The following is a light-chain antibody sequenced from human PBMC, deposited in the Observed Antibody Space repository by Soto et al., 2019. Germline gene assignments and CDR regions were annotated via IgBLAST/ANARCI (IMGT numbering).Light chain of an antibody. CDR1: QSISSY. J-gene: IGKJ2*01. CDR2: AAS. CDR3: QQSYSTPPYT. Sequence: DIQMTQSPSSLSASVGDRVTITCRASQSISSYLNWYQQKPGKAPKLLHYAASSLQSGVPSRFSGSGSGTDFTLTISSLQPEDFATYYCQQSYSTPPYTFGQGTKLEIK. V-gene: IGKV1-39*01.